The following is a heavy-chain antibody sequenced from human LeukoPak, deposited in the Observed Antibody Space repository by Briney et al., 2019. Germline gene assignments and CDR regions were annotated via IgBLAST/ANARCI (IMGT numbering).Heavy chain of an antibody. Sequence: PSETLSLTCAAYGGSFSGYHWSWIRQPPGKGLEWIGEINHSGSTNYNPSLKSRVTISVDTSKNQFSLKLSSVTAADTAVYFCARGNYDYFDSWGQGTLVTVSS. CDR2: INHSGST. D-gene: IGHD1-7*01. V-gene: IGHV4-34*01. J-gene: IGHJ4*02. CDR3: ARGNYDYFDS. CDR1: GGSFSGYH.